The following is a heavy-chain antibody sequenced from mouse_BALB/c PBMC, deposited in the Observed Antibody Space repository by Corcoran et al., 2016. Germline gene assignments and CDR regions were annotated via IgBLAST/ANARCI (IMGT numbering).Heavy chain of an antibody. CDR2: ILPGSGST. CDR3: ARWGDYDVGYAMDY. D-gene: IGHD2-4*01. CDR1: GYTFSSYW. Sequence: QIQLQQSGAELMKPGASVKISCKATGYTFSSYWIEWVKQRPGHGLEWIGEILPGSGSTNYNEKFKGKATFTADTSSNTAYMQLSSLTSEDSAIYYCARWGDYDVGYAMDYWGQGTSVTVSS. J-gene: IGHJ4*01. V-gene: IGHV1-9*01.